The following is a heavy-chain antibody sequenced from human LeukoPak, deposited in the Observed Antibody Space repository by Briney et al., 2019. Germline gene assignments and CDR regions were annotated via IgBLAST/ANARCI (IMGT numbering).Heavy chain of an antibody. CDR1: GGSITTFY. CDR3: AAIRYNWNDY. CDR2: IYYSGST. Sequence: SETLSLTCTVSGGSITTFYWSWIRQPPGKGLEWIGYIYYSGSTNYNPSLKSRVTISVDTSNNQVSLKLSSVTAADTAVYYCAAIRYNWNDYWGQGTLVTVSS. V-gene: IGHV4-59*12. D-gene: IGHD1-1*01. J-gene: IGHJ4*02.